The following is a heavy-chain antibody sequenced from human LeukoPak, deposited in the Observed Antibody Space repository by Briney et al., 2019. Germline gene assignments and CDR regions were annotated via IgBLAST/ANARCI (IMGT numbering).Heavy chain of an antibody. Sequence: GGSLRLSCAASGFTFSSYSMNWVRQAPGKGLEWLSYISRSSSSMYYADSVKGRFTISRDNAKNSLYLQMNSLRDEDTAVYYRVRGATVTSPFDYWGQGTLVTVSS. D-gene: IGHD4-17*01. CDR2: ISRSSSSM. CDR1: GFTFSSYS. J-gene: IGHJ4*02. CDR3: VRGATVTSPFDY. V-gene: IGHV3-48*02.